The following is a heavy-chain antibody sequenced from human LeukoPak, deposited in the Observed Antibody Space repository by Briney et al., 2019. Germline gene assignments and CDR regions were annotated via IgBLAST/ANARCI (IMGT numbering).Heavy chain of an antibody. CDR2: IYSGGST. CDR3: ARDVRYRFGKKGNWFDP. D-gene: IGHD3-10*01. V-gene: IGHV3-53*01. Sequence: GGSLRLSCAASEFSVGSNYMTWVRQAPGKGLEWVSLIYSGGSTYYADSVKGRFTISRDNAKNSLYLQMNSLRAEDTAVYYCARDVRYRFGKKGNWFDPWGQGTLVTVSS. J-gene: IGHJ5*02. CDR1: EFSVGSNY.